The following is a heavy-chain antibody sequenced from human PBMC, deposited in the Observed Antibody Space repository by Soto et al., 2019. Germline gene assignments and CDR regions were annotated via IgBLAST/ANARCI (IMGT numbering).Heavy chain of an antibody. J-gene: IGHJ6*02. Sequence: GASVEVSCKASGYTFTSYAMHWVRQAPGQRLEWMGWINAGNGNTKYSQKFQGRVTITRDTSASTAYMELSSLRSEDTAVYYCARDDIAAPIWDYYYGMDVWGQGTTVTVSS. CDR3: ARDDIAAPIWDYYYGMDV. D-gene: IGHD6-6*01. CDR2: INAGNGNT. V-gene: IGHV1-3*01. CDR1: GYTFTSYA.